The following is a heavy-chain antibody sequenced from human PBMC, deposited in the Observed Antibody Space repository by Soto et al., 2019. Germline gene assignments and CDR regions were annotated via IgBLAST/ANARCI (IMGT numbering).Heavy chain of an antibody. D-gene: IGHD1-20*01. Sequence: EVQLVESGGGLVQPGGSLRLSCAASGFTFSDHYMDWVRQAPGKGLEWVGRTRDKLHSYTTEYAASVRGRFTISRDDSKSTLYLQMTGLKTDDTAVYYCTRGDNWNDGVLASDIWGQGTMVIVSS. CDR3: TRGDNWNDGVLASDI. V-gene: IGHV3-72*01. CDR2: TRDKLHSYTT. CDR1: GFTFSDHY. J-gene: IGHJ3*02.